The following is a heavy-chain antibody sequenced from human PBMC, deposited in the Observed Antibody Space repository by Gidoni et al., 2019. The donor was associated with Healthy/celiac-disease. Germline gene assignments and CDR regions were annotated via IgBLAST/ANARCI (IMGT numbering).Heavy chain of an antibody. J-gene: IGHJ4*02. D-gene: IGHD5-18*01. V-gene: IGHV3-23*01. CDR1: RLTFSSYA. Sequence: EVQLLESVGGLVQPGGSLTVSCAASRLTFSSYAMSWVRQAPGKGMEWVSAISGSGGSTYYGDSGKGRFTISRDNSKNTLYLQMNSLRAEDTAVYYCAKEGRYSYGYYFDYWGQGTLVTVSS. CDR2: ISGSGGST. CDR3: AKEGRYSYGYYFDY.